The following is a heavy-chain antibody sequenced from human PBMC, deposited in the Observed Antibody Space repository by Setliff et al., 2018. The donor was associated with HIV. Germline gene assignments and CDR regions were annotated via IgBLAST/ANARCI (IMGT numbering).Heavy chain of an antibody. CDR1: GGSFSGYY. V-gene: IGHV4-34*01. D-gene: IGHD1-26*01. CDR3: ARDSGQSLPTAFDI. CDR2: INHSGST. Sequence: SDTLSLTCAVYGGSFSGYYWSWIRQPPGKGLEWIGEINHSGSTNYNPSLKSRVTISVDMSKNQFSLKLSSVTAADTAVYYCARDSGQSLPTAFDIWGQGTMVTVSS. J-gene: IGHJ3*02.